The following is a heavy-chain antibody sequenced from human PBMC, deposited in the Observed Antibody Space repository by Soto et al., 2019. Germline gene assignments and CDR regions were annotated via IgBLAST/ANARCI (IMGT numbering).Heavy chain of an antibody. Sequence: PGGSLRLSCAASGFTFSSYAMSWVRQAPGKGLEYVSAISSNGGRTYYADSVKGRFTISRDNSKNSLYLQMSSLRVEDTAVYYCVRRIVGTTNWFDSWGQGTLVTVSS. D-gene: IGHD1-26*01. CDR2: ISSNGGRT. CDR3: VRRIVGTTNWFDS. CDR1: GFTFSSYA. V-gene: IGHV3-64D*08. J-gene: IGHJ5*01.